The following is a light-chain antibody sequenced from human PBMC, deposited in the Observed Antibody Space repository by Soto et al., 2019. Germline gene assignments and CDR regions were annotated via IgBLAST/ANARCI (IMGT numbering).Light chain of an antibody. Sequence: DVRMTQSASSLSASVGDRVTITCRASQTISRYLNWYQQKPEKAPKLLIYAASSLQSGVPSRFSGGGSGTDFTLTISSLQPEDFATYYCQQSSSTPLTFGQRTNVDI. CDR3: QQSSSTPLT. CDR1: QTISRY. J-gene: IGKJ1*01. V-gene: IGKV1-39*01. CDR2: AAS.